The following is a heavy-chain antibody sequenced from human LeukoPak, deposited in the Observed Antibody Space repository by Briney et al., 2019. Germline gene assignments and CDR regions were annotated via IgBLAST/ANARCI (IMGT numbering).Heavy chain of an antibody. D-gene: IGHD2-21*02. V-gene: IGHV3-53*01. CDR2: IYNDGNT. CDR3: ARDRGVVTAKAQMDV. J-gene: IGHJ6*03. CDR1: GFTVSTNH. Sequence: GGSLRLSCAVSGFTVSTNHMSWVRQAPGRGLEWVSVIYNDGNTYYTDSVKGRFTISRDNSKNTVFLQMNSLRVEDTAVYYCARDRGVVTAKAQMDVWGKGTTVTVS.